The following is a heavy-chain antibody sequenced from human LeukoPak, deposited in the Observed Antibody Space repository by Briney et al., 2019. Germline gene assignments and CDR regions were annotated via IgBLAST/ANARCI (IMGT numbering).Heavy chain of an antibody. CDR2: ISSTSSYI. D-gene: IGHD2-21*01. CDR1: GFSFSTYS. Sequence: GGSLRLSCAASGFSFSTYSMNWVRQAPGKGLEWVSSISSTSSYIYYADSLKGRFTISRDNAKNSMYLQMNSLRAEDTAVYYCARGRIASGAYYYYMDVWGKGTTVTVSS. J-gene: IGHJ6*03. CDR3: ARGRIASGAYYYYMDV. V-gene: IGHV3-21*01.